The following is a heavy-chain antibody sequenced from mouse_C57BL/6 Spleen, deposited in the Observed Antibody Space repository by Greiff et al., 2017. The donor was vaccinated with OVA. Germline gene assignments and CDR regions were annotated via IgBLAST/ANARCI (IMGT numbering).Heavy chain of an antibody. J-gene: IGHJ2*01. D-gene: IGHD2-4*01. V-gene: IGHV5-17*01. CDR3: ARGYYDYDEGFDY. CDR1: GFTFSDYG. CDR2: ISSGSSTI. Sequence: EVKLMESGGGLVKPGGSLKLSCAASGFTFSDYGMHWVRQAPEKGLEWVAYISSGSSTIYYADTVKGRFTISRDNAKNTLFLQMTRLRDEDTAMYYGARGYYDYDEGFDYWGQGTTLTVSS.